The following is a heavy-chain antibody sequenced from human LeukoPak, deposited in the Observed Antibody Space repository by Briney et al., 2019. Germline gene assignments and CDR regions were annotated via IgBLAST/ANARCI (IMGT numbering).Heavy chain of an antibody. D-gene: IGHD2-15*01. Sequence: GGSLRLSCTASGFTFRSYGMHWVRQAPGKGLDWVAIIWYDGSNKYYADSVKGRFIISKDNSKNTLYLQMNSLRAEDTAVYYCATHHSTKGFDYWGQGTLVTVSS. CDR1: GFTFRSYG. J-gene: IGHJ4*02. CDR2: IWYDGSNK. V-gene: IGHV3-33*01. CDR3: ATHHSTKGFDY.